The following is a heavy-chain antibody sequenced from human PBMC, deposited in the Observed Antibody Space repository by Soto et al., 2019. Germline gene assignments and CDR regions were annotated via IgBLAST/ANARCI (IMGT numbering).Heavy chain of an antibody. CDR2: IYYSGST. J-gene: IGHJ1*01. Sequence: TLSLTCTVSGGSISSGDYYWSWIRQPPGKGLGWMGYIYYSGSTYYSPPLKSRVTISVDTSKNQFSLKLSSVTAADTAVYYCARLGWVKGYCSGGSCSHAEYFQHWGQGTLVTVSS. V-gene: IGHV4-30-4*01. CDR1: GGSISSGDYY. CDR3: ARLGWVKGYCSGGSCSHAEYFQH. D-gene: IGHD2-15*01.